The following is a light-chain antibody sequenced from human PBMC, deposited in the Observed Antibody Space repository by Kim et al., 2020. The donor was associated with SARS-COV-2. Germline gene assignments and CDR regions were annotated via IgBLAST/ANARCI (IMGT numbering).Light chain of an antibody. V-gene: IGKV1-5*03. CDR2: KAS. Sequence: DIQMTQSPSTLSASVGDRVTITCRASQSISSWLAWYQQKPGKAPKLLIYKASSLESGVPSRFSGGESGTEFTLSISSLQPDDFATYYCQQYFTAPLAFGQGTKVDIK. CDR3: QQYFTAPLA. CDR1: QSISSW. J-gene: IGKJ1*01.